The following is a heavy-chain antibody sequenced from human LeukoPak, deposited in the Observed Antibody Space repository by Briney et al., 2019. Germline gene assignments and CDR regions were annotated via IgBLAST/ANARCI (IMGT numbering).Heavy chain of an antibody. D-gene: IGHD1-1*01. CDR1: GFTVSSNY. V-gene: IGHV3-53*01. CDR3: AKDPYWNRGYRGDY. CDR2: IYSGGST. Sequence: GGSLRLSCAASGFTVSSNYMSWVRQAPGKGLEWVSVIYSGGSTYYADSVKGRFTISRDNSKNTLYLQMNSLRAEDTAVYYCAKDPYWNRGYRGDYWGQGTLVTVSS. J-gene: IGHJ4*02.